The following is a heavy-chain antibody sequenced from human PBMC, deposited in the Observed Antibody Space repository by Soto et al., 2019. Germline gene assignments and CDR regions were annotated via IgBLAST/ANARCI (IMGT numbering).Heavy chain of an antibody. CDR1: GGSFSGYY. Sequence: QVQLQQWGAGLLKPSETLSLTCAVYGGSFSGYYWSWIRQPPGKGLEWIGEINHSGSTNYNPSLKXXVXIXXDTSKNQFSLKLSSVTAADTAVYYCARESLWFGLSWGQGTLVTVSS. J-gene: IGHJ4*02. D-gene: IGHD3-10*01. CDR3: ARESLWFGLS. V-gene: IGHV4-34*01. CDR2: INHSGST.